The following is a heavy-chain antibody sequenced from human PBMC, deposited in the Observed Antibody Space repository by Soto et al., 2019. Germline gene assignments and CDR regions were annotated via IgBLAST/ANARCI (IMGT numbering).Heavy chain of an antibody. CDR1: CVSISSGNW. J-gene: IGHJ4*02. CDR3: ARLVYDTRLNYMYFDF. D-gene: IGHD3-10*01. Sequence: PSEPLSLTCAVSCVSISSGNWWTWVRQSPQRGLEYIGEIFHDGTANYYPSFERRVAISVDTSKNQFSPKLTSVTAADTAIYFCARLVYDTRLNYMYFDFWGQGTLVNVSS. CDR2: IFHDGTA. V-gene: IGHV4-4*02.